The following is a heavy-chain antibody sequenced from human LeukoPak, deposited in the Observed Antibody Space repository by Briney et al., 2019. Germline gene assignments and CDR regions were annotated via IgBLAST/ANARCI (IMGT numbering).Heavy chain of an antibody. CDR3: ARGGGSVWYEFDY. CDR1: GYTFTNYG. V-gene: IGHV1-18*01. CDR2: ISPYNGDT. Sequence: ASVKVSCKASGYTFTNYGITWVRQAPGQGLEWMGWISPYNGDTNYARKFQGRVTMTTDTSTSTASMELRSLTYDDTAVYYCARGGGSVWYEFDYWGQGTLVTVSS. J-gene: IGHJ4*02. D-gene: IGHD6-19*01.